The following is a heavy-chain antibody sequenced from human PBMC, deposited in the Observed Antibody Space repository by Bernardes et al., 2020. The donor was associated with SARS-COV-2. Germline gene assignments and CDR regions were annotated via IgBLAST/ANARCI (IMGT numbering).Heavy chain of an antibody. D-gene: IGHD6-19*01. CDR1: GFIFTTYS. Sequence: GGSLRLSCVGSGFIFTTYSMSWVRQAPGKGLEWLLFISSGGDTIHDADSVRGRFTVSRDDAKNSVYLQMNSLRAEDTAVYYCALAFNIAVAGIYDTWGQGTLVTVSS. J-gene: IGHJ5*02. CDR2: ISSGGDTI. CDR3: ALAFNIAVAGIYDT. V-gene: IGHV3-48*01.